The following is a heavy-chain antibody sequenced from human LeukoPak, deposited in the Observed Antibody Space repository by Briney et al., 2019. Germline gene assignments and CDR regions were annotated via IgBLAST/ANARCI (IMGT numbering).Heavy chain of an antibody. J-gene: IGHJ4*02. V-gene: IGHV3-30*02. CDR2: IQYDGSKR. CDR3: AKDIGSYYDY. CDR1: GFTFSSNG. Sequence: GGSLRLSCVASGFTFSSNGMHWVRQAPGKGLEWVTFIQYDGSKRYYADSVKGRFTISRNNSKNTLYLEMNSLRAEDTAVYYCAKDIGSYYDYWGQGILVTVSS. D-gene: IGHD3-10*01.